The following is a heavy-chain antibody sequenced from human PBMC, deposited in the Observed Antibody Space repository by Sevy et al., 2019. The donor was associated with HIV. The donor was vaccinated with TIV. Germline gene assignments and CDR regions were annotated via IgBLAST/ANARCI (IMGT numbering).Heavy chain of an antibody. Sequence: GGSLRLSCAASGFTFRSYSMNWVRQAPGKGLEWISSISTESTYIYYADSLKGRFTISRDNAKNSLFLQMNSPRAEDTAVYYCARINCTNGVCFQGYYYYAMDVWGQGTTVTVSS. J-gene: IGHJ6*02. CDR2: ISTESTYI. CDR3: ARINCTNGVCFQGYYYYAMDV. V-gene: IGHV3-21*01. CDR1: GFTFRSYS. D-gene: IGHD2-8*01.